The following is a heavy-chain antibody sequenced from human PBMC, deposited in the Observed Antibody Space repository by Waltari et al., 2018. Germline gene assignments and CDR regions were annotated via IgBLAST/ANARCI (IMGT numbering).Heavy chain of an antibody. CDR1: GFTFRSYA. V-gene: IGHV3-30-3*01. CDR2: ISYDGSNK. Sequence: QVQLVESGGGVVQPGRSLRLSCAASGFTFRSYAMHWVRQAPGKGLEWVAVISYDGSNKDYADSVKGRFTISRDNSKNTLYLQMNSLRAEDTAVYYCARSFRGIGFDYWGQGTLVTVSS. CDR3: ARSFRGIGFDY. J-gene: IGHJ4*02.